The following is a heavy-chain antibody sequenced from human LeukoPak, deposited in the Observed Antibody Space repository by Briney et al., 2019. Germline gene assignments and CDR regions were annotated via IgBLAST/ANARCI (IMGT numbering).Heavy chain of an antibody. D-gene: IGHD5-12*01. CDR3: AKEGVATIIDY. J-gene: IGHJ4*02. V-gene: IGHV3-23*01. CDR2: TTASGGNT. CDR1: GFTFANYA. Sequence: PGGSLRLSCAASGFTFANYAMSWVRQAPGKGLEWVSATTASGGNTYYADSVKGRFTISRDNSKSTLYLQLSSLRAEDTAVYYCAKEGVATIIDYWGQGTLVTVSS.